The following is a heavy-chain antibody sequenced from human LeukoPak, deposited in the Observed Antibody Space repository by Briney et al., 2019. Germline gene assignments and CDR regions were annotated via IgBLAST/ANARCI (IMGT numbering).Heavy chain of an antibody. Sequence: SETLSLTCAVSGYSISSGYYWGWIRQPPGKGLEWIGSIYHSGSTYYNPSLKSRVTISVDTSKNQFSLKLSSVTAADTAVYYCARHDPGGGSYYGRPFDYWGQGTLVTVSS. CDR1: GYSISSGYY. CDR3: ARHDPGGGSYYGRPFDY. CDR2: IYHSGST. D-gene: IGHD1-26*01. J-gene: IGHJ4*02. V-gene: IGHV4-38-2*01.